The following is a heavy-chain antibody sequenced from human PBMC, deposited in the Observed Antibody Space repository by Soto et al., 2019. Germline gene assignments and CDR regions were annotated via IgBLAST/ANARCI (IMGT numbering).Heavy chain of an antibody. CDR3: ARDRTDSGYDWGGFDP. D-gene: IGHD5-12*01. CDR2: IYYSGST. Sequence: PSETLSLTCTVSGGSISSYYWSWIRQPPGKGLEWIGYIYYSGSTNYNPSLKSRVTISVDTSKNQFSLKLSSVTAADTAVYYCARDRTDSGYDWGGFDPWGQGTLVTVSS. J-gene: IGHJ5*02. V-gene: IGHV4-59*01. CDR1: GGSISSYY.